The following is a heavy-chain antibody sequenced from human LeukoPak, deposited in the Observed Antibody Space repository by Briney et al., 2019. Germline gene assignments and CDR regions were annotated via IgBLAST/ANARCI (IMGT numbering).Heavy chain of an antibody. Sequence: PSETLSLTCTVSGGSISSGGYYWSWIRQHPGKGLEWIGYIYYSGSTYYNPSLKSRVTISVDTSKNQFSLKLSSVTAADTAVYYCARLKGYYYDSSGYYYRWYFDLWGRGTLVTVSS. CDR1: GGSISSGGYY. J-gene: IGHJ2*01. CDR3: ARLKGYYYDSSGYYYRWYFDL. V-gene: IGHV4-30-4*08. CDR2: IYYSGST. D-gene: IGHD3-22*01.